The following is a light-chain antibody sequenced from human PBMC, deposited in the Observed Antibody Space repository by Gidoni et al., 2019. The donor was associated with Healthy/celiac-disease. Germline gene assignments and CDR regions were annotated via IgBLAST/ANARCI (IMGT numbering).Light chain of an antibody. CDR2: AAS. CDR1: QSISSY. Sequence: DIHLTQSPSSLSASVGDRVTITCRTSQSISSYLNWYQQKPGKAPKLLIYAASSLQSGVPSRFSGSGSGTDFTLTISNLQPEDFATYYCQQSYSTPCTFGGGTKVEIK. J-gene: IGKJ4*01. V-gene: IGKV1-39*01. CDR3: QQSYSTPCT.